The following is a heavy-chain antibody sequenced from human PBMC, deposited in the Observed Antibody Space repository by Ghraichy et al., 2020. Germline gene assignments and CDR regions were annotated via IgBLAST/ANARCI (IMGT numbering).Heavy chain of an antibody. Sequence: SETLSLTCAVYGGSFSGYYWSWIRQPPGKGLEWIGEINHSGSTNYNPSLKSRVTISVDTSKNQFSLKLSSVTAADTAVYYCATYHKNQPVDYWGQGTLVTVSS. J-gene: IGHJ4*02. D-gene: IGHD2-2*01. V-gene: IGHV4-34*01. CDR1: GGSFSGYY. CDR3: ATYHKNQPVDY. CDR2: INHSGST.